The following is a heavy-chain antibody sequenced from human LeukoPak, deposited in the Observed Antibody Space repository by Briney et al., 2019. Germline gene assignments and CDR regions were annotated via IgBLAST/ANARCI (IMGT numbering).Heavy chain of an antibody. CDR2: IIPIFGTA. CDR3: ASGGDYGDYSPIEVHWFDP. V-gene: IGHV1-69*13. CDR1: GYTFTSYD. Sequence: ASVKVSCKASGYTFTSYDINWVRQAPGQGLEWMGGIIPIFGTANYAQKFQGRVTITADESTSTAYMELSSLRSEDTAVYYCASGGDYGDYSPIEVHWFDPWGQGTLVTVSS. D-gene: IGHD4-17*01. J-gene: IGHJ5*02.